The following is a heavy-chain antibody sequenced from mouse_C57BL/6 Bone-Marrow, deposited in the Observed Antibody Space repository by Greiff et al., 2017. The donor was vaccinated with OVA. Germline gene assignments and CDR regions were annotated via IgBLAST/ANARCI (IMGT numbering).Heavy chain of an antibody. CDR1: GYTFTSYW. Sequence: QVPLQQSGAELVKPGASVKLSCKASGYTFTSYWMHWVKQRPGRGLEWIGRIDPNSGGTTYNGKFKSKATLTVDKPSSTAYMQLSSLTSEDSAVYYCALITTVVARDYWGQGTTLTVSS. CDR3: ALITTVVARDY. D-gene: IGHD1-1*01. J-gene: IGHJ2*01. V-gene: IGHV1-72*01. CDR2: IDPNSGGT.